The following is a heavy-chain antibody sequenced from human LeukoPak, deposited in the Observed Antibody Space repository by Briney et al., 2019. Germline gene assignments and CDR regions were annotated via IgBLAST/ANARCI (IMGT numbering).Heavy chain of an antibody. J-gene: IGHJ5*02. Sequence: GGSLRLSCAASGFTFSSCSMNWVRQAPGKGLEWVSSISSSNSYIYYADSVKGRFTTSRDNAKNSLYLQMNSLRAEDTAVYYCARTLGVDGFDHWGQGTLVTVSS. CDR3: ARTLGVDGFDH. CDR1: GFTFSSCS. V-gene: IGHV3-21*01. CDR2: ISSSNSYI.